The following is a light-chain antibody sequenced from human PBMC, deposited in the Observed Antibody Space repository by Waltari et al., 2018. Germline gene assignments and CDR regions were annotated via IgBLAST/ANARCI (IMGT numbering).Light chain of an antibody. Sequence: DIQMTQSPSTLSASVGARVTIPCRASQRIRTYLNWYQPKPGKAPSLLIFAATSLKSGVPSRFSGSGSGTEFTLTINNLQPEDFATYYCQQGYSSPPYTFGQGTKLLI. CDR2: AAT. CDR3: QQGYSSPPYT. CDR1: QRIRTY. J-gene: IGKJ2*01. V-gene: IGKV1-39*01.